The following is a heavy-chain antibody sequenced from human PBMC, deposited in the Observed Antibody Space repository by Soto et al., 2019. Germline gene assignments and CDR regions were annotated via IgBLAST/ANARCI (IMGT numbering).Heavy chain of an antibody. J-gene: IGHJ5*02. D-gene: IGHD6-19*01. CDR2: INPNSGGT. CDR3: ARGLVAGSIRWFDP. V-gene: IGHV1-2*04. Sequence: QVQLVQSGAEVKKPGASVKVSCKASGYTFTGYYMHWVRQAPGQGLEWMGWINPNSGGTNYAQKCQGWVTMTRDTSISTAYMELSRLRSDDTAVYYCARGLVAGSIRWFDPWGQGTLVTVSS. CDR1: GYTFTGYY.